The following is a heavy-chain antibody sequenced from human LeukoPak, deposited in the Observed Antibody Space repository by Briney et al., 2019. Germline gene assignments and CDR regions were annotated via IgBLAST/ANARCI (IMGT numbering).Heavy chain of an antibody. CDR3: ARGGQGDGYSADEAFDL. Sequence: SQTLSLTCAISGDSVSSNSTACNWIRQSPSRGLEWLGRTYYRSKWYNDYAASVKSRITINPDTSENQFSLQLNSVTPEDTAVYYCARGGQGDGYSADEAFDLWGQGTMVTVSS. J-gene: IGHJ3*01. CDR2: TYYRSKWYN. CDR1: GDSVSSNSTA. V-gene: IGHV6-1*01. D-gene: IGHD5-24*01.